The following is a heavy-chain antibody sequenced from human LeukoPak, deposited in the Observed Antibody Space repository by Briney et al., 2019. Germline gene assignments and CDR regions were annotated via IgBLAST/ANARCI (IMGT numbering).Heavy chain of an antibody. CDR3: ARGSKMDYYHFDI. D-gene: IGHD3-10*01. J-gene: IGHJ3*02. CDR1: GFMSSNYW. Sequence: GGSLRLSCAASGFMSSNYWMSWVRQAPGKGLEWVGNINQDGGQKSYVDSVRGRFTLSRNIAENSLFLQLNSLRADDTAVYYCARGSKMDYYHFDIWGQGTLVTVSS. V-gene: IGHV3-7*01. CDR2: INQDGGQK.